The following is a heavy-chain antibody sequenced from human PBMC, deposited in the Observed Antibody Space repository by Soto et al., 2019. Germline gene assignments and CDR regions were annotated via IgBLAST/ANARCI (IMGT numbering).Heavy chain of an antibody. D-gene: IGHD6-19*01. V-gene: IGHV3-64D*06. Sequence: GGSLRLSCSASGFTFNTFAMHWVRQTPGKGLEFVSAISSNGGKTHYADSVKGRFAISRDNSKNTLYLRMYSLRPEDTALYYCVKEGYMRSDRYGKFDCWGQGTLVTVSS. CDR1: GFTFNTFA. J-gene: IGHJ4*02. CDR2: ISSNGGKT. CDR3: VKEGYMRSDRYGKFDC.